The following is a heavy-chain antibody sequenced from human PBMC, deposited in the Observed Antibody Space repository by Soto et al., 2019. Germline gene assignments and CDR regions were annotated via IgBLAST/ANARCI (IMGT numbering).Heavy chain of an antibody. Sequence: QVQLVESGGGVVQPGRSLRLSCAASGFTFRSYGMHWVRQAPGRGLEWVAITSDDGDIQYYADSVKGRFTISRDNSKNTLYLQMTSLRSEDAAVYFCARAVDAAMDPLEYWGQGTLVTVSS. CDR2: TSDDGDIQ. D-gene: IGHD5-18*01. V-gene: IGHV3-30*03. J-gene: IGHJ4*02. CDR1: GFTFRSYG. CDR3: ARAVDAAMDPLEY.